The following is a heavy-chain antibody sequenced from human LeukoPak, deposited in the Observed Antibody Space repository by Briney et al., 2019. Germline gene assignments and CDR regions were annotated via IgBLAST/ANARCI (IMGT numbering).Heavy chain of an antibody. V-gene: IGHV1-2*02. J-gene: IGHJ5*02. CDR2: INPNSGGT. Sequence: AASVKVSCKASGYTFTGYYMHWVRQAPGQGLEWMGWINPNSGGTNYAQKFQGRVTMTRDTSISTAYMELSRLRSDDTAVYYCARDRGSGYVLNWFDPWGQGTLVTVSS. D-gene: IGHD5-12*01. CDR1: GYTFTGYY. CDR3: ARDRGSGYVLNWFDP.